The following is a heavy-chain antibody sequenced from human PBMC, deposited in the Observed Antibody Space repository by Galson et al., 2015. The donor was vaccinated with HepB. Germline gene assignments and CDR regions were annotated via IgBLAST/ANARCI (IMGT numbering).Heavy chain of an antibody. D-gene: IGHD6-13*01. CDR2: ISSSSSYR. CDR3: ARDHWYPY. Sequence: CLRHRFAAFGFTLRDYYMSWNRQAPGKGLEWVSYISSSSSYRNYAYSVKGRFTLSRDNAKNSLYLQMNSLRDEDTAVYYCARDHWYPYWGQGTLVTVSS. CDR1: GFTLRDYY. J-gene: IGHJ4*02. V-gene: IGHV3-11*05.